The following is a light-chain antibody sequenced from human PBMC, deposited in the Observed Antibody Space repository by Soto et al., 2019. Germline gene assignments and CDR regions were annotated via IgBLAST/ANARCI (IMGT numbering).Light chain of an antibody. Sequence: EIVLTKSPATLSLSTGERATLSCRASQSVSIDLAWYQQKAGQAPRLLIDDASNRATGIPARFSGSGSGTDYTLTSSILEPEDFAVYYCQQRSNWPLTFGGGNKVE. J-gene: IGKJ4*02. CDR1: QSVSID. CDR3: QQRSNWPLT. V-gene: IGKV3-11*01. CDR2: DAS.